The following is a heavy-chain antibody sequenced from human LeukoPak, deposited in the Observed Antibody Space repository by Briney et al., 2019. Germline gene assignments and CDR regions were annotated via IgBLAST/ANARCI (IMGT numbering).Heavy chain of an antibody. Sequence: GGSLRLSCAASGFTFSSYSMNWVRQAPGKGLEWVSYISSSSSTIYYADSVKGRFTMSRDNSKNTLYLQMNSLRVEDTAVYYCAKGSGWYFDYCGQGTLVTVSS. D-gene: IGHD6-19*01. CDR3: AKGSGWYFDY. V-gene: IGHV3-48*01. CDR2: ISSSSSTI. CDR1: GFTFSSYS. J-gene: IGHJ4*02.